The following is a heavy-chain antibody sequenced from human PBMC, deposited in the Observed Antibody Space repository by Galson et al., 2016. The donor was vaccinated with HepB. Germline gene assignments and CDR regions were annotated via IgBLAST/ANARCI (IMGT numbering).Heavy chain of an antibody. D-gene: IGHD3-16*01. CDR1: GGSVSSSTYH. V-gene: IGHV4-39*01. CDR2: ISNTGTT. Sequence: SETLSLTCTVSGGSVSSSTYHWAWVRQPPGKGPEWLATISNTGTTFHNPSLKSRVTMSIDLSKNQFSLNLISVTAADTAFYYCARNRGGAYDDVWGPFEYWGQGALATVSS. J-gene: IGHJ4*02. CDR3: ARNRGGAYDDVWGPFEY.